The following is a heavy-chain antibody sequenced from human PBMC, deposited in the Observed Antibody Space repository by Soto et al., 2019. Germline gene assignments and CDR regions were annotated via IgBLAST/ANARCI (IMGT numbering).Heavy chain of an antibody. CDR1: GFTFSSYA. J-gene: IGHJ5*02. V-gene: IGHV3-23*01. Sequence: EVQLLESGGGLVQPGGSLRLSCAASGFTFSSYAMSWVRQAPGKGLEWVSAISGSGGSTYYADSVKGRFTISRDNSKNTLYLQMNSLRAEDTAVYYCARRGWYDFWSGYPSPWGWFDPWGQGTLVTVSS. CDR3: ARRGWYDFWSGYPSPWGWFDP. CDR2: ISGSGGST. D-gene: IGHD3-3*01.